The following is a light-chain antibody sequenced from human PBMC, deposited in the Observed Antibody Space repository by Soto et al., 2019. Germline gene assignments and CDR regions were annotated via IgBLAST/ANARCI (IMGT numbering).Light chain of an antibody. J-gene: IGLJ1*01. CDR2: DVI. Sequence: QSALTQPASVSGSPGQSVAISCTGTTSDVGGYNYVSWYQQHPGKAPKLIIQDVINRPSGVSYRFSGSKSGNTASLTISGLQAEDEADYYCSSYTSTSTYVFGSGTKLTVL. V-gene: IGLV2-14*01. CDR3: SSYTSTSTYV. CDR1: TSDVGGYNY.